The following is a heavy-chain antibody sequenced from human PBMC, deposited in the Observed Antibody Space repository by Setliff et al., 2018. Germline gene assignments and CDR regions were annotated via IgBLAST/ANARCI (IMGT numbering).Heavy chain of an antibody. CDR3: ARGRNFYGPPGDI. CDR2: IIPILGIA. D-gene: IGHD3-10*01. CDR1: GGTFSSYA. V-gene: IGHV1-69*10. Sequence: ASVKVSCKASGGTFSSYAISWVRQAPGQGLEWMGGIIPILGIANYAQKFQGRVTITTDTSTSTVYMELRSLRSDDTAVYYCARGRNFYGPPGDIWGQGTMVTVSS. J-gene: IGHJ3*02.